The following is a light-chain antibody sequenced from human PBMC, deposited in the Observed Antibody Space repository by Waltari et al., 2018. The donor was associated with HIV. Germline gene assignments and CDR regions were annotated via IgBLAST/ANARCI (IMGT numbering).Light chain of an antibody. Sequence: QSALTQPASVSGSPGQSITISCTGTRSDVGGYNLVSWYQQHPGKAPKLMIYEVSKRPSGVSNGFSGSKSGNTASLTISGLQAEDEADYYCCAYAGSTTYVIFGGGTKLTVL. CDR1: RSDVGGYNL. CDR2: EVS. V-gene: IGLV2-23*02. CDR3: CAYAGSTTYVI. J-gene: IGLJ2*01.